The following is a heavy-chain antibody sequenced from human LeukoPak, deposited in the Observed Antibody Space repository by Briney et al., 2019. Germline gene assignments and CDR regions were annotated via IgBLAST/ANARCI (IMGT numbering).Heavy chain of an antibody. J-gene: IGHJ4*02. V-gene: IGHV3-30-3*01. CDR1: GLTFSRYA. CDR2: LSYDGSNK. CDR3: ARGAGIQLLLPFDY. Sequence: PGGSLRLSCAASGLTFSRYAMNWVRQAPGKGLEWAAVLSYDGSNKYYADSVRGRFTISRDNSKNTLYLQMNSLRAEDTAVYYCARGAGIQLLLPFDYWGQGTLLTVSS. D-gene: IGHD5-18*01.